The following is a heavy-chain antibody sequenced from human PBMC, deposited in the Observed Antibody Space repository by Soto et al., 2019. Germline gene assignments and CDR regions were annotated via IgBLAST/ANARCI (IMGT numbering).Heavy chain of an antibody. CDR1: GYTFTSYG. V-gene: IGHV1-18*01. Sequence: QVQLVQSGAEVKKPGASVQVSCKASGYTFTSYGISWVRQAPGQGLEWRGWINTYNGNTNYAQKLQGRVTMTTDTSTGTANMALGSLRSDDTAVYSCARDWFGVDYWGQGTLVTVAS. D-gene: IGHD3-10*01. CDR2: INTYNGNT. CDR3: ARDWFGVDY. J-gene: IGHJ4*02.